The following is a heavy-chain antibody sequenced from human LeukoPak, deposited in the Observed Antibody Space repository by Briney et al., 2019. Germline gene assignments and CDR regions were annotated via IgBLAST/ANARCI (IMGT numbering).Heavy chain of an antibody. D-gene: IGHD3-22*01. CDR1: GYTFTGYY. CDR2: INPNSGGT. J-gene: IGHJ4*02. V-gene: IGHV1-2*06. CDR3: ASVGYDSSGYSPYYFDY. Sequence: GASVKVSCKASGYTFTGYYMHWVRQAPGQGLEWMGRINPNSGGTNYAQKFQRRVTMTRDTSISTAYMELSRLRSDDTAVYYCASVGYDSSGYSPYYFDYWGQGTLVTVSS.